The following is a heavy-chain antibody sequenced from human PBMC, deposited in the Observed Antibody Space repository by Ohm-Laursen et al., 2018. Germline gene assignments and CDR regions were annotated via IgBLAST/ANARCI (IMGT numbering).Heavy chain of an antibody. D-gene: IGHD2-15*01. CDR1: GGSISSSSYY. J-gene: IGHJ4*02. Sequence: GTLSLTCTVSGGSISSSSYYWGWIRQPPGKGLEWIGSIYYSGGTYYNPSLKSRVTMSVDTSKNQVSLKLSSGTAADTAVYYCARSYCSGGSCYSSYWGQGTLVTVSS. CDR2: IYYSGGT. CDR3: ARSYCSGGSCYSSY. V-gene: IGHV4-39*07.